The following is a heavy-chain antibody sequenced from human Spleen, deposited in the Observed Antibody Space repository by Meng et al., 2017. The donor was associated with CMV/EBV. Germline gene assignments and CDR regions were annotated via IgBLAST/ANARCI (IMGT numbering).Heavy chain of an antibody. CDR3: ARDFGFEQQLGHKPYYYYGMDV. CDR1: GFTFSSYS. CDR2: ISSSSSYI. V-gene: IGHV3-21*01. J-gene: IGHJ6*02. D-gene: IGHD6-13*01. Sequence: GGSLRLSCAASGFTFSSYSMNWVRQAPGKGLEWVSSISSSSSYIYYADSVKGRFTISRDNAKNSLYLQMNSLRAEDTAVYYCARDFGFEQQLGHKPYYYYGMDVWGQGTTVTVSS.